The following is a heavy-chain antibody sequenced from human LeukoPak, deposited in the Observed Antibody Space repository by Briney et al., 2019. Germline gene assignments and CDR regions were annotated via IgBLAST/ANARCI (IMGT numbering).Heavy chain of an antibody. CDR3: ARYYGSGSYFDY. CDR1: GGTFTSYA. CDR2: IIPIFGTA. J-gene: IGHJ4*02. V-gene: IGHV1-69*13. Sequence: SVKVSCKASGGTFTSYAFSWVRQAPGQGLEWMGGIIPIFGTANYAQKFQGRVTITVDESTSTAYMELSSLRSEDTAIYYCARYYGSGSYFDYWGQGTLVTVSS. D-gene: IGHD3-10*01.